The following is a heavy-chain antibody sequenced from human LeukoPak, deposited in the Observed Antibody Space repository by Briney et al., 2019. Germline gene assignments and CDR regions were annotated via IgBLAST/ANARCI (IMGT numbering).Heavy chain of an antibody. CDR3: ARVYPDSSSWYDY. V-gene: IGHV1-18*01. J-gene: IGHJ4*02. D-gene: IGHD6-13*01. CDR1: GYTFTSYG. CDR2: ISAYNGNT. Sequence: ASVKVSCKASGYTFTSYGISWVRQAPGQGLEWMGWISAYNGNTNYAQKLQGRVTMTTDTSTSTAYVELRSLRSDDTAVYYCARVYPDSSSWYDYWGQGTLVTVSS.